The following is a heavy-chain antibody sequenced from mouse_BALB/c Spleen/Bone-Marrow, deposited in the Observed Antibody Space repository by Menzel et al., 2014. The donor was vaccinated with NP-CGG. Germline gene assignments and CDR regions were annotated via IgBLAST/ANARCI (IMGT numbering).Heavy chain of an antibody. CDR3: ARGIFLYGNFLLDY. J-gene: IGHJ4*01. V-gene: IGHV14-3*02. CDR1: GFNTKDTY. CDR2: IDPANGNT. Sequence: EVKLVESGAELVKPGASVKLSCTASGFNTKDTYMHWVKQRPEQGLEWIGRIDPANGNTKYDPKFQGKATITADTSSNTAYLQLSSLTSEDTAVYYCARGIFLYGNFLLDYWGQGTSVTVSS. D-gene: IGHD2-10*02.